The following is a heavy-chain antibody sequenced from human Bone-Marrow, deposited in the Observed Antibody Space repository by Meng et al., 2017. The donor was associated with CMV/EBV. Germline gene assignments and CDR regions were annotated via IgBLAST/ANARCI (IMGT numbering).Heavy chain of an antibody. CDR1: GYTFTSYY. J-gene: IGHJ4*02. D-gene: IGHD6-13*01. Sequence: ASVKVSCKASGYTFTSYYMHWVRQAPGQGLEWMGIINPSGGSTSYAQKFQGRVTMTRDTSTSTVYMELSSLRSEDTAVYYCARDVKGLFNPAGLDYWGQGTLVTVSS. CDR2: INPSGGST. CDR3: ARDVKGLFNPAGLDY. V-gene: IGHV1-46*01.